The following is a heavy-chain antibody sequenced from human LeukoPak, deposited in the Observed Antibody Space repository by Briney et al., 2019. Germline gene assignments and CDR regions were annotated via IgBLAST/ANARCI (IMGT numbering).Heavy chain of an antibody. J-gene: IGHJ6*02. Sequence: GASVKVSCKASGGTFSSYAISWVRQAPGQGLEWMGGIIPIFGTPNYAQKFQGRVTITADESTSTAYMELSSLRSEDTAVYYCARELITIFGVVPPYYYYGMDVWGQGTTVTVSS. D-gene: IGHD3-3*01. CDR3: ARELITIFGVVPPYYYYGMDV. V-gene: IGHV1-69*13. CDR1: GGTFSSYA. CDR2: IIPIFGTP.